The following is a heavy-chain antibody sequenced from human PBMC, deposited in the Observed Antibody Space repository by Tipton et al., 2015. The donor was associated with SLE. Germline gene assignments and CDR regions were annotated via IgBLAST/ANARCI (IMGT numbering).Heavy chain of an antibody. V-gene: IGHV4-59*11. CDR2: IYYSGST. Sequence: TLSLTCTVSGGSISSHYWSWIRQPPGKGLEWIGYIYYSGSTNYNPSPKSRVTISVDTSKNQFSLKLSSVTAADTAVYYCARGRGGLLLWSLDAFDIWGQGTMVTVSS. D-gene: IGHD3-10*01. CDR3: ARGRGGLLLWSLDAFDI. CDR1: GGSISSHY. J-gene: IGHJ3*02.